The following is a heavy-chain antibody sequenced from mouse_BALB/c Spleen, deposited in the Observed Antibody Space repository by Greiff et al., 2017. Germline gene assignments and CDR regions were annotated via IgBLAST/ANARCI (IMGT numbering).Heavy chain of an antibody. CDR1: GFSLTSYG. CDR2: IWAGGST. CDR3: ALYGNYDAMDY. V-gene: IGHV2-9*02. J-gene: IGHJ4*01. Sequence: QVHVKQSGPGLVAPSQSLSITCTVSGFSLTSYGVHWVRQPPGKGLVWLGVIWAGGSTNYNSALMSRLSISKDNSKSQVFLKMNSLQTDDTAMYYCALYGNYDAMDYWGQGTSVTVSS. D-gene: IGHD2-1*01.